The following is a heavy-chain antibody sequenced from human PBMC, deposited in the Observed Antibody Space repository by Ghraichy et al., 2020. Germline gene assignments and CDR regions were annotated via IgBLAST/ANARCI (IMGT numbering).Heavy chain of an antibody. D-gene: IGHD5-24*01. J-gene: IGHJ5*02. CDR1: GFTFSNYA. Sequence: GGSLRLSCAASGFTFSNYAMSWVRQAPGKGLEWVSSISGSGGTRYYADSVKGRLTISRDNSKNTLYVQMKSLRAEDTAVYYCARGQWAEQMARGWFDPWGQGTLVTVSS. CDR2: ISGSGGTR. CDR3: ARGQWAEQMARGWFDP. V-gene: IGHV3-23*01.